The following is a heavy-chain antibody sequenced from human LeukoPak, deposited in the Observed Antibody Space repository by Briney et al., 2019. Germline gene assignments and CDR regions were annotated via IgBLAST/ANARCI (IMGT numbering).Heavy chain of an antibody. V-gene: IGHV3-33*01. CDR2: IWYDGSDK. Sequence: GGSLRLSCAASGFTFSDYGMHWVRQAPGKGLGWVAVIWYDGSDKYHADSVRGRFAISRDNSKNTLYLQMNSLRAEDTAVYYCARDRATVRFDYWGQGTLVTVSS. CDR1: GFTFSDYG. CDR3: ARDRATVRFDY. D-gene: IGHD4-11*01. J-gene: IGHJ4*02.